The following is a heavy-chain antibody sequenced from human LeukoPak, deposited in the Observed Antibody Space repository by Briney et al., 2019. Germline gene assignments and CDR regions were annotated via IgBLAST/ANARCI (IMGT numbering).Heavy chain of an antibody. Sequence: SETLSLTCTVSGGSISSSSYYWGWIRQPPGKGLEWIGSIYHSGSTNYNPSLKSRVTISVDTSKNQFSLKLSSVTAADTAVYYCARETTVAFDYWGQGTLVTVSS. CDR3: ARETTVAFDY. V-gene: IGHV4-39*07. J-gene: IGHJ4*02. CDR2: IYHSGST. D-gene: IGHD4-23*01. CDR1: GGSISSSSYY.